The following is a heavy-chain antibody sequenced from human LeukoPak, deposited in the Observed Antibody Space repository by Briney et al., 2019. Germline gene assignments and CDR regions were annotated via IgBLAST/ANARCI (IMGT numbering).Heavy chain of an antibody. CDR1: GFTFSSYG. D-gene: IGHD5-24*01. CDR2: ISYDGSNK. Sequence: PGRSLRLSCAASGFTFSSYGMHWVRRAPGKGLEWVAVISYDGSNKYYADSVKGRFTISRDNSKNTLYLQMNSLRAEDTAVYYCAKMATGHWGQGTLVTVSS. J-gene: IGHJ4*02. CDR3: AKMATGH. V-gene: IGHV3-30*18.